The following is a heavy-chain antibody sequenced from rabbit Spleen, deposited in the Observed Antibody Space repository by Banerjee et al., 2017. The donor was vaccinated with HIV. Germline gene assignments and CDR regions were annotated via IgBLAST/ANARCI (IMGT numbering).Heavy chain of an antibody. V-gene: IGHV1S40*01. Sequence: QSLEESGGDLVKPGASLTLTCKASGFDFSSSYHMCWVRQAPGKGLEWIACIYDGSSGSTYYASWAKGRFTISKTSSTTVTLQMTSLTAADMATYFCARDPGAGRGVAYWDLWGPGTLVTVS. D-gene: IGHD6-1*01. CDR1: GFDFSSSYH. CDR2: IYDGSSGST. CDR3: ARDPGAGRGVAYWDL. J-gene: IGHJ6*01.